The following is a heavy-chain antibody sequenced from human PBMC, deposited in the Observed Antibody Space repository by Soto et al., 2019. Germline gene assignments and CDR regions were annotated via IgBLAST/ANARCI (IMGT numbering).Heavy chain of an antibody. J-gene: IGHJ6*02. CDR1: GFTFSSYA. CDR2: ISYDGSNK. Sequence: PGGSLRLSCAASGFTFSSYAMHWVRQAPGKGLEWVAVISYDGSNKCYADSVKGRFTISRDNSKNTLYLQMNSLRAEDTAVYYCARGDSSSWPYYYYGMDVWGQGTTVTVSS. D-gene: IGHD6-13*01. V-gene: IGHV3-30-3*01. CDR3: ARGDSSSWPYYYYGMDV.